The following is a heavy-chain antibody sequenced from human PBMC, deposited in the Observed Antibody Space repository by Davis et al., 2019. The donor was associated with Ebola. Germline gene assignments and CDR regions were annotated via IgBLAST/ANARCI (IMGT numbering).Heavy chain of an antibody. J-gene: IGHJ6*02. CDR1: GFTFSDYY. D-gene: IGHD3-10*01. CDR3: ASPYGSGSYYHYYYGMDV. Sequence: ESLKISCAASGFTFSDYYMSWIRQPPGKGLEWIGEINHSGSTNYNPSLKSRVTISVDTSKNQFSLKLSSVTAADTAVYYCASPYGSGSYYHYYYGMDVWGQGTTVTVSS. CDR2: INHSGST. V-gene: IGHV4-34*01.